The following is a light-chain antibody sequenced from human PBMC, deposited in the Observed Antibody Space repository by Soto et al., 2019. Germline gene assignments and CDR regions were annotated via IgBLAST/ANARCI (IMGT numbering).Light chain of an antibody. CDR1: QGISSW. V-gene: IGKV1D-12*01. CDR3: QQANSFPIT. CDR2: DES. Sequence: DIQMTQSPSSVSASVGDRVTITCRASQGISSWLAWYQQKPGKAPKLLIYDESSLQSGAPSRFSGIGSGTDFTLTVSSLQHEDVTTYYCQQANSFPITFGQGTRLEIK. J-gene: IGKJ5*01.